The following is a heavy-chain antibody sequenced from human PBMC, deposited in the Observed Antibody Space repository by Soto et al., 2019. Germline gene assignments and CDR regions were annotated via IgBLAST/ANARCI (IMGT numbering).Heavy chain of an antibody. J-gene: IGHJ6*04. V-gene: IGHV4-59*08. D-gene: IGHD3-3*01. CDR2: ICYSGST. CDR3: APRGGVYNFGGGFYSYHPFSAV. Sequence: PSETLSLTCTVSGGSISSYYWSWIRQPPGKGLEWIGYICYSGSTNYNPSLKSRVTISVDTSKNQFSLRLSSVTAADTAVYYCAPRGGVYNFGGGFYSYHPFSAVWGKGTTVPVSP. CDR1: GGSISSYY.